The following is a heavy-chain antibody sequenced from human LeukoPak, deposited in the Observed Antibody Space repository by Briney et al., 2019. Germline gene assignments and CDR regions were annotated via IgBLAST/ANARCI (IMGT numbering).Heavy chain of an antibody. CDR1: GFTFSSYG. D-gene: IGHD3-10*01. J-gene: IGHJ4*02. V-gene: IGHV3-30*02. Sequence: GGSLRLSCAASGFTFSSYGMHWDRQAPGKGLEWVAFIRYDGSNKYYADSVKGRFTISRDNSKNTLYLQMNSLRAEDTAVYYCASGEGWYYYGSGSYYVYWGQGTLVTVSS. CDR2: IRYDGSNK. CDR3: ASGEGWYYYGSGSYYVY.